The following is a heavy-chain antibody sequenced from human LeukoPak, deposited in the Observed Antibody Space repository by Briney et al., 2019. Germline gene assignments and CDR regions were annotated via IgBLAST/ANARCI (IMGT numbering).Heavy chain of an antibody. V-gene: IGHV3-23*01. CDR1: GFTFSSYA. CDR3: AKTPASLYYYGMDV. Sequence: GRSLRLSCAASGFTFSSYAMSWVRQAPGKGLEWVSAISGSGGSRYYADSVKGRFTISRDNSKNTLYLQMNSLRAEDTAVYYCAKTPASLYYYGMDVWGQGTTVTVSS. D-gene: IGHD2-2*01. CDR2: ISGSGGSR. J-gene: IGHJ6*02.